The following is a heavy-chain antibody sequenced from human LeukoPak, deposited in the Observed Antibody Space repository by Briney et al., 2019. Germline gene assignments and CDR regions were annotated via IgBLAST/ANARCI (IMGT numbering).Heavy chain of an antibody. D-gene: IGHD6-19*01. CDR3: ANLGTLGC. CDR2: ISSSSSTI. V-gene: IGHV3-48*01. Sequence: GGSLRLSCAASGFTFRDNWMTWVRQAPGKGLEWVSYISSSSSTIYYADSVKGRFTISRDNAKNSLYLQMNSLRAEDTAVYYCANLGTLGCWGQGTLVTVSS. CDR1: GFTFRDNW. J-gene: IGHJ4*02.